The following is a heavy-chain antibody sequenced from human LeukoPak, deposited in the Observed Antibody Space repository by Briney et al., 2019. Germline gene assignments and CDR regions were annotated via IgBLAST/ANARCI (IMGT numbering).Heavy chain of an antibody. Sequence: PETLSLTCTVSGGSIGSYYWSWIRQPPGKGLEWIGYIYYGGSTNYNPPLKSRVTISVDTSKNQFSLKLSSVTAADTAVYYCARQQWLVHYFDYWGQGTLVTVSS. V-gene: IGHV4-59*08. CDR1: GGSIGSYY. CDR3: ARQQWLVHYFDY. J-gene: IGHJ4*02. CDR2: IYYGGST. D-gene: IGHD6-19*01.